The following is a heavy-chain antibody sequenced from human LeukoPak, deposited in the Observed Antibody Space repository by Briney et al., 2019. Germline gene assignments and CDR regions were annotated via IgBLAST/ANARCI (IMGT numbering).Heavy chain of an antibody. J-gene: IGHJ2*01. Sequence: GGSLRLSCAASGFPFSNYAMHWVRQAPGKELEWVGVVSYDGSDKSYADCVKGRFTISRYNSNNTLYLQMNIMRAEDTAVYYCARDRSWELHINWYFALWGRGTLVTVSS. CDR1: GFPFSNYA. CDR3: ARDRSWELHINWYFAL. D-gene: IGHD1-26*01. CDR2: VSYDGSDK. V-gene: IGHV3-30-3*01.